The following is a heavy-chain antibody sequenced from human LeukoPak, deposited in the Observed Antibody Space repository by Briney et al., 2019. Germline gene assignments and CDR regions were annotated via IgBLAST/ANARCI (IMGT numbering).Heavy chain of an antibody. D-gene: IGHD6-13*01. J-gene: IGHJ4*02. V-gene: IGHV3-21*01. CDR2: ISSSSSYI. Sequence: PGGSLRLSCAASGFTFSSYSMNWVRQAPGKGLEWASSISSSSSYIYYADSVKGRFTISRDNAKNSLYLQMNSLRAEDTAVYYCARGEGYSSFYDYWGQGTLVTVSS. CDR3: ARGEGYSSFYDY. CDR1: GFTFSSYS.